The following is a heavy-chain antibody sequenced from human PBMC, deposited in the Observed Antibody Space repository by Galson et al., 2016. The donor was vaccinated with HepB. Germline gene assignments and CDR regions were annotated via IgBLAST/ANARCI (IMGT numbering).Heavy chain of an antibody. V-gene: IGHV3-66*02. CDR1: GFTLRDNY. Sequence: SLRLSCAVSGFTLRDNYMNWVRQAPGKGLEWVSVLYSGGSAYYADSVKGRFTISRDISKNMVDLQMNNLRAEDTAVYYWAREKGYLTNWFFDLWGRGTLVTVSS. D-gene: IGHD3-16*02. CDR2: LYSGGSA. J-gene: IGHJ2*01. CDR3: AREKGYLTNWFFDL.